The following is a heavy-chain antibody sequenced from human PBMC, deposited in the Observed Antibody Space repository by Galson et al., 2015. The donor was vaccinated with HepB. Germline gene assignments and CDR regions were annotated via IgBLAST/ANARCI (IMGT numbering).Heavy chain of an antibody. CDR2: IYSGGST. D-gene: IGHD1-7*01. Sequence: SLRLSCAASGFTVSSNYMSWVRQAPGKGLEWVSVIYSGGSTYYADSVKGRFTISRDNSKNTLFLQMDSLRAEDTAVYYCAREGQGELELTFDYWGQGTLATVSS. J-gene: IGHJ4*02. CDR3: AREGQGELELTFDY. CDR1: GFTVSSNY. V-gene: IGHV3-53*01.